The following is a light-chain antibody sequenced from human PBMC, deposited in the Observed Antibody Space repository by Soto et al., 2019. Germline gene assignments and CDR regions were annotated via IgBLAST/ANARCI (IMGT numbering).Light chain of an antibody. V-gene: IGLV2-8*01. CDR1: SSDIGGYNS. CDR2: DVT. J-gene: IGLJ1*01. CDR3: SSYTDRKNLV. Sequence: QSALTQSPSASGSPGQSVTISCTGTSSDIGGYNSVSWYQQHPGKAPKVMINDVTKRPSGVPDRFSGSKSGNTASLTVSALQAEDEADYYCSSYTDRKNLVFGTGTKLTVL.